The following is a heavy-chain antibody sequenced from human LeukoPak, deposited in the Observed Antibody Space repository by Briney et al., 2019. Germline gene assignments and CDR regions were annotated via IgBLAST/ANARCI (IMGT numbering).Heavy chain of an antibody. CDR2: ISGSGGST. CDR1: GFTFSSYA. V-gene: IGHV3-23*01. D-gene: IGHD3-9*01. J-gene: IGHJ4*02. CDR3: ARDRARDDGYFDWLSCFLDY. Sequence: GGSLRLSCAASGFTFSSYAMSWVRQAPGKGLEWVSAISGSGGSTYYADSVKGRFTISRDNSKNTLYVQMNSLRAEDTAVYYCARDRARDDGYFDWLSCFLDYRGQGTLVSISS.